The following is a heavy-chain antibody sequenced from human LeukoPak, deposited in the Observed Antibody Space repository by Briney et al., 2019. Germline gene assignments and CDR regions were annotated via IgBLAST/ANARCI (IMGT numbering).Heavy chain of an antibody. D-gene: IGHD4-17*01. Sequence: PSETLSLTCTVSGGSINGYYWTWIRQPPGKRLEWIGYISDSGSTNYNPSLKSRVTMSVDSSNTEFSLRLNSVTAADTAVYYCARVFRGAVTSNRFDPWGQGTLVTVSS. CDR1: GGSINGYY. CDR2: ISDSGST. CDR3: ARVFRGAVTSNRFDP. J-gene: IGHJ5*02. V-gene: IGHV4-59*01.